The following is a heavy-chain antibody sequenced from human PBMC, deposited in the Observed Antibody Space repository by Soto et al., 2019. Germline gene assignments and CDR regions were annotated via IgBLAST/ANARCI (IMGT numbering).Heavy chain of an antibody. Sequence: GGSLRLYCAASGFTFSNYDMHWVSQVTGKGLEWVSGITTTGDTYYPGSVKGRFTISREKAKNSLYLQMSSLSAGDTAVYYCARELHGGSYGMDVWGQGTTVTVSS. CDR2: ITTTGDT. CDR1: GFTFSNYD. D-gene: IGHD2-21*01. CDR3: ARELHGGSYGMDV. J-gene: IGHJ6*02. V-gene: IGHV3-13*01.